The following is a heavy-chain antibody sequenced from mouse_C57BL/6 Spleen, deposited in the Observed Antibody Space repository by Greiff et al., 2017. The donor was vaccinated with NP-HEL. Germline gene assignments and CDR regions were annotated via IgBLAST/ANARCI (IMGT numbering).Heavy chain of an antibody. CDR3: TVSIYCYGSSYLWAMDY. J-gene: IGHJ4*01. CDR2: IDPETGGT. Sequence: QVQLQQSGAELVRPGASVTLSCKASGYTFTDYEMHWVKQTPVPGLEWIGAIDPETGGTAYNQKFKGKAILTADKSSSTAYIELRSLTSEDSAVYYGTVSIYCYGSSYLWAMDYWGQGTSVTVSS. D-gene: IGHD1-1*01. CDR1: GYTFTDYE. V-gene: IGHV1-15*01.